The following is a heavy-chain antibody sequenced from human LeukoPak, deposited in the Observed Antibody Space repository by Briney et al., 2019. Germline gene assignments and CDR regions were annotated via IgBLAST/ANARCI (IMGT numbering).Heavy chain of an antibody. CDR2: IFYSGST. D-gene: IGHD3-16*01. V-gene: IGHV4-39*01. CDR3: ARLGGH. J-gene: IGHJ4*02. CDR1: GGSISSSSYY. Sequence: SETLSLTCTVSGGSISSSSYYWGWIRQPPGKGLEWIASIFYSGSTSYNPSLKSRVTISVDTSKNQFALKLTSVPAANTAVYYCARLGGHWGRGTLVTVSS.